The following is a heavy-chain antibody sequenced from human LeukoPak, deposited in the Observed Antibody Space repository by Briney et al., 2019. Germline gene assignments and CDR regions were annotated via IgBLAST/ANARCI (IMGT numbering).Heavy chain of an antibody. CDR3: AKDGDDGIES. V-gene: IGHV3-30*02. D-gene: IGHD7-27*01. CDR2: IRYDGGNQ. Sequence: PSGGSLRLSCAASGVTISCCGMHWVRQAPGKGLEWLAFIRYDGGNQYYADSVKGRFTISRDNYKNTLSLQMNSLRVEDMAVYYCAKDGDDGIESWGQGTLVTVSS. J-gene: IGHJ4*02. CDR1: GVTISCCG.